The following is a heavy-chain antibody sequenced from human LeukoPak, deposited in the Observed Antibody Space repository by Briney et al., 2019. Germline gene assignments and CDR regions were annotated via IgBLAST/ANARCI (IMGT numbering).Heavy chain of an antibody. D-gene: IGHD3-10*01. CDR2: IWNDGSNK. V-gene: IGHV3-33*01. Sequence: GGSLRLFCAASGFTFSIYGMHWVRQAPNKGLEWVAIIWNDGSNKYYADSVKGRFTISRDNSKNTLYLQMNSLRAEDTAVYYCARALFAGAFYGMDVWGQGTTVTVSS. CDR3: ARALFAGAFYGMDV. CDR1: GFTFSIYG. J-gene: IGHJ6*02.